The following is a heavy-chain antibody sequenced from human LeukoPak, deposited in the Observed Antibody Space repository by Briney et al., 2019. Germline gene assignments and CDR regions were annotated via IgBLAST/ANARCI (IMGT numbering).Heavy chain of an antibody. CDR3: AKHLVATTPVFDY. CDR1: GGSVSSGSYS. Sequence: PSETLSLTCTVSGGSVSSGSYSWSWLRHPPGKGLVWIAFIHYSGSTNYNPSLKSRVSISIDTSRNQYSLRLRSVTAADTAVYYCAKHLVATTPVFDYWGQGTLVTVSS. V-gene: IGHV4-61*01. J-gene: IGHJ4*02. D-gene: IGHD5-12*01. CDR2: IHYSGST.